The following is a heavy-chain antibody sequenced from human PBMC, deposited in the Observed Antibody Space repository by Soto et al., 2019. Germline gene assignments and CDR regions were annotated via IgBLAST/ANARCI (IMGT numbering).Heavy chain of an antibody. CDR3: ASRFPYYFDSSGFAPLDV. CDR2: IIPIFGKA. J-gene: IGHJ6*02. V-gene: IGHV1-69*01. D-gene: IGHD3-22*01. Sequence: QVQLVQSGAGVKKPGSSVKVSCKASGGTFSSYAISWVRQAPGQGLEWMGGIIPIFGKAHYAQKVQGRVTITADESTSTASMELSSLRSEDTAVYYCASRFPYYFDSSGFAPLDVWGQGTMVTVSS. CDR1: GGTFSSYA.